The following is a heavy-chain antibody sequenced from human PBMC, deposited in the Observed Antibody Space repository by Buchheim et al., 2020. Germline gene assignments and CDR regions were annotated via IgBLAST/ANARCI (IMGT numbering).Heavy chain of an antibody. D-gene: IGHD3-3*01. CDR3: ARVTDPTLRFLEWLRFDY. V-gene: IGHV1-46*01. CDR1: GYTFTSYY. J-gene: IGHJ4*02. Sequence: QVQLVQSGAEVKKPGASVKVSCKASGYTFTSYYMHWVRQAPGQGLEWMGIINPSGGSTSYAQKFQGRVTMTRDTSTRTVYMELSSLRSEDTAVYYCARVTDPTLRFLEWLRFDYWGQGTL. CDR2: INPSGGST.